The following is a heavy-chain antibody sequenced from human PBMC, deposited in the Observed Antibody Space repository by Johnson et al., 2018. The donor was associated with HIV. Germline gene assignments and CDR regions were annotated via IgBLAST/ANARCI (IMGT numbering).Heavy chain of an antibody. Sequence: QVQLMESGGGVVQPGRSLRLSCAASGFTFSSYAMHWVRQAPGKGLEWVAVIWFDGSNKYYADSVKGLFTISRDNSKNTLFLQMNSLRAEDTAVYYCARGEGDWTDAFDIWGQGTMVTVSS. J-gene: IGHJ3*02. CDR3: ARGEGDWTDAFDI. CDR1: GFTFSSYA. D-gene: IGHD2-21*02. V-gene: IGHV3-33*08. CDR2: IWFDGSNK.